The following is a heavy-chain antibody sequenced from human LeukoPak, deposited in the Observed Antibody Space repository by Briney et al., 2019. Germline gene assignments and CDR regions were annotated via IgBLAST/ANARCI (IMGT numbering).Heavy chain of an antibody. D-gene: IGHD3-16*01. CDR2: ISAYNGDT. CDR3: ARLVNWGPLGDC. V-gene: IGHV1-18*01. CDR1: GYIFAHNG. Sequence: ASVKVSCKTSGYIFAHNGISWVRQAPGQGPEWMGWISAYNGDTNYAQNFQGRVTMTRDTSTSTVYMELRSLRSDDTAVYYCARLVNWGPLGDCWGQGTLVTVSS. J-gene: IGHJ4*02.